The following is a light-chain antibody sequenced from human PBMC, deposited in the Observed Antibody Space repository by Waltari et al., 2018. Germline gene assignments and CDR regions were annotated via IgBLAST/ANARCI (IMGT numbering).Light chain of an antibody. CDR3: QQFNSYQWT. V-gene: IGKV1-9*01. CDR2: GAS. Sequence: IQLTQSPSSLSASVGHRVTITCRASQGISHYLAWYQQKPGKAPKLLIYGASTWQSGVPARFGGSGSGTDFTLTISSLEPEDFATYYCQQFNSYQWTFGQGTKVEIK. CDR1: QGISHY. J-gene: IGKJ1*01.